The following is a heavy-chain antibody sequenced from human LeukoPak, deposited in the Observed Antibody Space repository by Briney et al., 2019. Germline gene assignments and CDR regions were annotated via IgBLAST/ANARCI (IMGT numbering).Heavy chain of an antibody. CDR3: ARGGANWNDEVEDY. CDR1: GYTFTGYY. J-gene: IGHJ4*02. Sequence: ASVKVSCKASGYTFTGYYMHWVRQAPGQGLEWMGWINPNSGGTNYPQKFQGRVTMTRDTSISTAYMELSRLRSDDTAVYYCARGGANWNDEVEDYWGQGTLVTVSS. CDR2: INPNSGGT. D-gene: IGHD1-20*01. V-gene: IGHV1-2*02.